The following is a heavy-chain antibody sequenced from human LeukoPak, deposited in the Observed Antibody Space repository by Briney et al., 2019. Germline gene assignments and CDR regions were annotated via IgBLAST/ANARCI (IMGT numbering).Heavy chain of an antibody. CDR2: LYPGVTT. J-gene: IGHJ5*02. D-gene: IGHD2-15*01. V-gene: IGHV4-4*07. CDR1: GASISESY. CDR3: ARSDCYGGNCYTFRFDR. Sequence: SETLSLTCTVSGASISESYWSWIRQPAGKGLEWIGHLYPGVTTSYNASLRSRVAMPVETSRNEISLTLTSVTGADTAVYYCARSDCYGGNCYTFRFDRWGQGTEVVVSS.